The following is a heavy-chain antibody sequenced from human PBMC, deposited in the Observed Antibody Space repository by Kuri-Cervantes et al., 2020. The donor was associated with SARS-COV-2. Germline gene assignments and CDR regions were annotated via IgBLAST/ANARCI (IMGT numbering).Heavy chain of an antibody. CDR1: GYTFTRYG. Sequence: ASVKVSCKASGYTFTRYGISWVRQAPGQGLEWMGWISAYNGNTNYAQKFQGRVTMTTDTSTSTAYMEPRSLRSDDAAVYYCAKVPGDGYNWNHSPLFDYWGQGTLVTVSS. CDR2: ISAYNGNT. D-gene: IGHD1-14*01. CDR3: AKVPGDGYNWNHSPLFDY. V-gene: IGHV1-18*04. J-gene: IGHJ4*02.